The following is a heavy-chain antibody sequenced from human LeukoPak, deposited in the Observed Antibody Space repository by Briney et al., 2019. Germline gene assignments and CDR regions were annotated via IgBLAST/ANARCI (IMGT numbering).Heavy chain of an antibody. J-gene: IGHJ5*02. D-gene: IGHD3-10*01. CDR2: IYYSGST. CDR1: GGSISSYY. CDR3: ARHDITMRFDP. V-gene: IGHV4-59*08. Sequence: SETLSLTCTVSGGSISSYYRSWIRQPPGKGLEWIGYIYYSGSTNYNPFLKSRVTISVDTSKNQFSLKLSSVTAADTAVYYCARHDITMRFDPWGQGTLVTVSS.